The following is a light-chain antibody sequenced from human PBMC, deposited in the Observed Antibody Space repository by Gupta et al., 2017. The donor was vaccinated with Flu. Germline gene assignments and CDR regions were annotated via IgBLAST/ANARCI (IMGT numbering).Light chain of an antibody. Sequence: DIVMTQSPLSLPVTPGEQAYISCRSSQSLLHSNGYNYLDWYLQKPGQPPQLLISLGSNRASGIPDRFSGSGSGTDFTLKISRVEAEDVGVYYCRQALQTPSSFGQGTKLEIK. CDR2: LGS. J-gene: IGKJ2*03. CDR1: QSLLHSNGYNY. V-gene: IGKV2-28*01. CDR3: RQALQTPSS.